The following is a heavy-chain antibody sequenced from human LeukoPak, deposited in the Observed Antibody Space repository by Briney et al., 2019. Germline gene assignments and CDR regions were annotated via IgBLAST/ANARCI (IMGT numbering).Heavy chain of an antibody. CDR2: VDPEDGET. J-gene: IGHJ4*02. Sequence: ASVKISCKVSGYTFTDYYMHWVQQAPGKGLEWMGLVDPEDGETIYAEKFQGRVTITADTSTDTAYMELSSLRSEDTAVYYFATDLFVRRAARSGLDYWGRGTLVPVPS. CDR3: ATDLFVRRAARSGLDY. CDR1: GYTFTDYY. D-gene: IGHD6-6*01. V-gene: IGHV1-69-2*01.